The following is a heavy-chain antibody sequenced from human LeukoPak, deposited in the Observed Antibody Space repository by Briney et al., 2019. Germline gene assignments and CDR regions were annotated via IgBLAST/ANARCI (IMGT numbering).Heavy chain of an antibody. D-gene: IGHD4-17*01. Sequence: SETLSLTCTVSGGSISSYYWSWIRQPPGKGLEWIGYIYYSGSTNYNPSLKSRVTTSVDTSKNQFSLKLSSVTAADTAVYYCARMTSGFTVTTFGARDYWGQGTLVTVSS. CDR1: GGSISSYY. CDR2: IYYSGST. J-gene: IGHJ4*02. CDR3: ARMTSGFTVTTFGARDY. V-gene: IGHV4-59*12.